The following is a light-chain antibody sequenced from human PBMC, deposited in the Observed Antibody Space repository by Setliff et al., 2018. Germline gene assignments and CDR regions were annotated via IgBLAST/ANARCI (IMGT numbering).Light chain of an antibody. CDR2: DVT. CDR1: SSDAGGYDY. Sequence: QSALAQPAPVSGSPGQSITISCTGTSSDAGGYDYVSWYQHHPGKAPKLMIYDVTKRPSGVSNRFSGSKSGNTASLTISGLHAEDEADYYCCSYADTSTLFGGGTKVTVL. V-gene: IGLV2-23*02. CDR3: CSYADTSTL. J-gene: IGLJ2*01.